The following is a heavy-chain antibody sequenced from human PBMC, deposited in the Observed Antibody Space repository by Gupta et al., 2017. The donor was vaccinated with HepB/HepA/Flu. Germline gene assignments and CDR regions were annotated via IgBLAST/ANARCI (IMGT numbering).Heavy chain of an antibody. V-gene: IGHV3-23*01. J-gene: IGHJ4*02. Sequence: EVQLLESGGNLVQPGESLRLSCAASGFTFRSYTMSWVRQAPGKGLEWVAAISGGGGTTYYEGSVKGRFTISRDNSKNTLYLQLNSLRAEDTAVYYCAKFDVDLDFWGQGTLVTVSS. CDR2: ISGGGGTT. D-gene: IGHD3-10*02. CDR1: GFTFRSYT. CDR3: AKFDVDLDF.